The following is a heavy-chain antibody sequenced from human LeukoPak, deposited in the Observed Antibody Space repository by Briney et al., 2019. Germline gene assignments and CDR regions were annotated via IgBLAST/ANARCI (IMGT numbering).Heavy chain of an antibody. D-gene: IGHD3-10*01. CDR3: ARQDGSGSYKNWFDP. J-gene: IGHJ5*02. CDR2: IYPGDSDT. Sequence: GESLKISCKGSGYSFTSYWIGWVRQMPGKGLELMGIIYPGDSDTRYSPSFQGQVTISADKSISTAYLQWSSLKASDTAMYYCARQDGSGSYKNWFDPWGQGTLVTVSS. V-gene: IGHV5-51*01. CDR1: GYSFTSYW.